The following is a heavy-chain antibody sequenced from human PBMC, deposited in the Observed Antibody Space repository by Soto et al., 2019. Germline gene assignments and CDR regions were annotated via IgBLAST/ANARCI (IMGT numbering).Heavy chain of an antibody. CDR2: IHGDESST. J-gene: IGHJ4*02. Sequence: EVQLVESGGGLVQPGGSLRLSCAASGFTFSSYWMHWVRQAPGKGLGCVSRIHGDESSTSYADSVKGRCTISRDNAKNTLYLQMNSLSAEETAVYYCARGGSGTYLHCYWGQGTLVTVS. CDR1: GFTFSSYW. V-gene: IGHV3-74*01. D-gene: IGHD3-10*01. CDR3: ARGGSGTYLHCY.